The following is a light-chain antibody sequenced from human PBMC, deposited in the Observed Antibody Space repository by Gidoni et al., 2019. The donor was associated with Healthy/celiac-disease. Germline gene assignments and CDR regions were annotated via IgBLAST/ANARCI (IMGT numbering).Light chain of an antibody. CDR3: QQYGSSQYT. Sequence: ETVLTQSPGTLSLSPGERATLSCRASQSVSSSDLAWYQQKPGQAPRLLIYGASSRATGIPDRFSGSGSGTDFTLTISRLEPEDFAVYYCQQYGSSQYTFGQGTKLEIK. CDR1: QSVSSSD. J-gene: IGKJ2*01. CDR2: GAS. V-gene: IGKV3-20*01.